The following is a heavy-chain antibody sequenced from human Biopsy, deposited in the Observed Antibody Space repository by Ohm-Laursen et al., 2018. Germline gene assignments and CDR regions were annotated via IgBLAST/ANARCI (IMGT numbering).Heavy chain of an antibody. Sequence: SVKVSCKASGYDFLDFHIHWVRQVPGQGLEWIGHINPHTGVTKYAQKFLDRITMTGDTYISTAYMDLSGLTSADTGIYYCARPSGGVSTIGFDPWGQGTLVIVSS. CDR3: ARPSGGVSTIGFDP. J-gene: IGHJ5*02. V-gene: IGHV1-2*05. D-gene: IGHD5/OR15-5a*01. CDR2: INPHTGVT. CDR1: GYDFLDFH.